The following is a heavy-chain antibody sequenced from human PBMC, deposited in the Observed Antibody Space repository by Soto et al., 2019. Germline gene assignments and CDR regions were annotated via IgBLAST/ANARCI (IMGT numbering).Heavy chain of an antibody. CDR3: ARGRGWVDP. CDR2: IYHSGST. Sequence: LSLTCAVSGGSISSGGYSWSWIRQPPGKGLEWIGYIYHSGSTYYNPSLKSRVTISVDTSKNQFSLKLSSVTAADTAVYYCARGRGWVDPWGQGTLVTVSS. V-gene: IGHV4-30-2*01. J-gene: IGHJ5*02. CDR1: GGSISSGGYS.